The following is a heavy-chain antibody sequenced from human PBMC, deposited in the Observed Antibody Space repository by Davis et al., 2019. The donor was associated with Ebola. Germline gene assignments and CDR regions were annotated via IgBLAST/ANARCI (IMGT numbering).Heavy chain of an antibody. CDR3: ARATSYFIDV. CDR1: GYTFRIHA. CDR2: LSGSGGLS. Sequence: GESLKISCAASGYTFRIHAMTWVRQAPGKGLEWVSALSGSGGLSYYADSVKGRFTISRDNSKNTLYLQMDSLTAEDTAVYYCARATSYFIDVWGQGTTVTVSS. V-gene: IGHV3-23*01. D-gene: IGHD2-21*01. J-gene: IGHJ6*02.